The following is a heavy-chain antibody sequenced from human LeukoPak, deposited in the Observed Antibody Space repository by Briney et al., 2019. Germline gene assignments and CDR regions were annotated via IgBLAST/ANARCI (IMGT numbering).Heavy chain of an antibody. CDR2: VKSDGSDT. J-gene: IGHJ4*02. CDR3: TTGIGNYYYY. CDR1: APTFSRYW. Sequence: PGGSLRPSCAAPAPTFSRYWIHSVRQAPGKGLVWVSRVKSDGSDTIYGDSVKGRFTISRDSAKNTLYLEMDSLRAEDTAVYYCTTGIGNYYYYWGQGTLVTVAS. V-gene: IGHV3-74*01. D-gene: IGHD3-10*01.